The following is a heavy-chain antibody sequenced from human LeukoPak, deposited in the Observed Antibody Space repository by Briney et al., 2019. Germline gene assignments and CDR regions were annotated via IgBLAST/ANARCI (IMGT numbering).Heavy chain of an antibody. J-gene: IGHJ4*02. Sequence: GGSLRLSCAASGFTFSDSAIHWVRQASGKGLEWVGRIRSKADTYATTYAASVKGRFTISRDDSKSTAYLQMNSLITEDTAVYYCSRRYCSGGDCYSDYWGQGTLVTVSS. D-gene: IGHD2-15*01. V-gene: IGHV3-73*01. CDR3: SRRYCSGGDCYSDY. CDR1: GFTFSDSA. CDR2: IRSKADTYAT.